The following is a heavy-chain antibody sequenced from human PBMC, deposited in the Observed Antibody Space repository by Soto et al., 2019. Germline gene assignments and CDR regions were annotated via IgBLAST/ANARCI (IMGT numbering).Heavy chain of an antibody. Sequence: GGSLRLSCEASGFTFSSYAMSWVRQAPGKGLEWVSAMSGRGGSTYYADAVKGRFTISRDNSKNTLYVQMNSLRAEDTAVYYCAKDRTISGIPHYGMDVWGQGTTVTVSS. V-gene: IGHV3-23*01. CDR1: GFTFSSYA. J-gene: IGHJ6*02. CDR3: AKDRTISGIPHYGMDV. D-gene: IGHD1-20*01. CDR2: MSGRGGST.